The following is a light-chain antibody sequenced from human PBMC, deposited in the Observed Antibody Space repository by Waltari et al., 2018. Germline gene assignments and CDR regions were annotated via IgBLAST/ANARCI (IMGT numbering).Light chain of an antibody. V-gene: IGLV2-23*01. CDR2: EGS. CDR1: NSDVGSYNL. J-gene: IGLJ1*01. CDR3: CSYAGSGTFV. Sequence: QSALTQPASVSGSPGQSITISCSGTNSDVGSYNLVSWYQQHPGKAPKPMIYEGSKRPSGVPNLFSGSKSGNTASLTISGLQAEDEADYYCCSYAGSGTFVFGTGAKVTVV.